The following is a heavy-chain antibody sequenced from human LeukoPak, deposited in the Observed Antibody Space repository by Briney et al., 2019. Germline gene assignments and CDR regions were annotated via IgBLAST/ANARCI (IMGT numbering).Heavy chain of an antibody. CDR3: AKDMYYDSSAPFDY. V-gene: IGHV3-23*01. J-gene: IGHJ4*02. D-gene: IGHD3-22*01. Sequence: GGSLRLSCAASGFTFSSYAMSWVHQAPGKGLEWVSAISGSGGSTYYADSVKGRFTISRDNSKNTLYLQMNSLRAEDTAVYYCAKDMYYDSSAPFDYWGQGTLVTVSS. CDR1: GFTFSSYA. CDR2: ISGSGGST.